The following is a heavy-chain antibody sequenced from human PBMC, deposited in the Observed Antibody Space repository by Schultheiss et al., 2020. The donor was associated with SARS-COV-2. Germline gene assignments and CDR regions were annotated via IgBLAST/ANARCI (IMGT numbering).Heavy chain of an antibody. CDR1: GGSISSSNW. J-gene: IGHJ1*01. CDR2: MFYTDNT. V-gene: IGHV4-39*01. Sequence: SETLSLTCAVSGGSISSSNWWSWVRQPPGKGLEWIGSMFYTDNTYYNPPLKSRVTISADTSKNQFSLKLRSVTATDTAIYYCASTSDIVVAVATTWGQGTLVTVSS. CDR3: ASTSDIVVAVATT. D-gene: IGHD2-15*01.